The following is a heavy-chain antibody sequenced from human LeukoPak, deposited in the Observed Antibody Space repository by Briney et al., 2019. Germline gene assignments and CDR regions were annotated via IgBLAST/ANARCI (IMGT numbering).Heavy chain of an antibody. CDR1: GGSISSGSYY. J-gene: IGHJ5*02. D-gene: IGHD5-12*01. Sequence: PSETLSLTCTVSGGSISSGSYYWSWIRQPAGKGLEWIGRIYTSGSTNYNPSLKSRVTISVDTSKNQFSLKLSSVTAADTAVYYCARDGYYDYFWYGFDPWGQGTLVTVSS. CDR3: ARDGYYDYFWYGFDP. CDR2: IYTSGST. V-gene: IGHV4-61*02.